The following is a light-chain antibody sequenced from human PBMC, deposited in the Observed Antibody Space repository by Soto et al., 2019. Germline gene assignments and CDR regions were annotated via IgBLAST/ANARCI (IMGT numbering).Light chain of an antibody. Sequence: QPVLTQPASVSGSPGQSITISCTGTSSDVGGYNYVSWYQQHPGKAPKLMIYDVSNRPSGVSNRFSGSKSGNTASLTISGLQAEDEADYYCSSYTSSSTVVFGGGPQLTVL. CDR1: SSDVGGYNY. J-gene: IGLJ2*01. CDR3: SSYTSSSTVV. CDR2: DVS. V-gene: IGLV2-14*01.